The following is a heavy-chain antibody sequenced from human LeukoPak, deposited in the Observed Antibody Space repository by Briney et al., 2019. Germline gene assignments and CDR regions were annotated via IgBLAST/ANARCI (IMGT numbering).Heavy chain of an antibody. Sequence: ASVKVSCKVSGYTLTELSMHWVRQAPGKGLEWMGGFDPEDGETIYAQKFQGRVTMTEDTSTDTAYMELSSLRSEDTAVYYCATGFIAARQMNYYYYMDVWGKGTTVTVSS. V-gene: IGHV1-24*01. CDR3: ATGFIAARQMNYYYYMDV. D-gene: IGHD6-6*01. CDR1: GYTLTELS. J-gene: IGHJ6*03. CDR2: FDPEDGET.